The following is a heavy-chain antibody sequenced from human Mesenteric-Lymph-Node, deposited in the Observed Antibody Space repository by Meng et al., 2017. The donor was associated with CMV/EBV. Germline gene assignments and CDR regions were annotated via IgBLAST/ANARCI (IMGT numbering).Heavy chain of an antibody. Sequence: ASVKVSCKASGYFFTSYYMLWVRQAPGQGLEWMGIINPSGGSTSYAQKFQGRVTRTRETSTSTVYMKLSSLRSEDTAVYYCARMEGLVDGRTPNYGMYVWGQGTTVTVSS. CDR1: GYFFTSYY. J-gene: IGHJ6*02. V-gene: IGHV1-46*01. D-gene: IGHD6-19*01. CDR2: INPSGGST. CDR3: ARMEGLVDGRTPNYGMYV.